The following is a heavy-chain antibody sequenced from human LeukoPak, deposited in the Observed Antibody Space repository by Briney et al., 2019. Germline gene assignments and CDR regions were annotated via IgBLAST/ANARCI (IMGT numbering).Heavy chain of an antibody. V-gene: IGHV1-24*01. CDR1: GYTLPELS. D-gene: IGHD3-16*02. CDR2: FDPEDGET. J-gene: IGHJ4*02. Sequence: ASVKVSCKVSGYTLPELSMQWVRQAPGKGREGMGGFDPEDGETIYAQKFKGRVTMTEDTSTDTAYMELSSLRSEDTAVYYCPTDQLYYDYVWGSYRRGYFDYWGQGTLVTVSS. CDR3: PTDQLYYDYVWGSYRRGYFDY.